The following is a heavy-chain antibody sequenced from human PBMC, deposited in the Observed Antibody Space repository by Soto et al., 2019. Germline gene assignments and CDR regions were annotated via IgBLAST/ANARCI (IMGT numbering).Heavy chain of an antibody. CDR1: GFTFSSYA. CDR2: IGESGTPT. CDR3: ARYIPRARYYGMDV. Sequence: EVQLLESGGGLVQPGGSLRLSCAASGFTFSSYAMKWVRQAPGKGREWVSLIGESGTPTYYADAVKGRFAISRDNSGNPVFMEMYSLRAEDTAVSYCARYIPRARYYGMDVWGQGTTVTVSS. V-gene: IGHV3-23*01. J-gene: IGHJ6*02. D-gene: IGHD5-18*01.